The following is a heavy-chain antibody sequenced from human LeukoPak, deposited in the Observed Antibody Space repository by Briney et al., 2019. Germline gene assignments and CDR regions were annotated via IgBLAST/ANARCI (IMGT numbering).Heavy chain of an antibody. J-gene: IGHJ4*02. V-gene: IGHV3-21*01. Sequence: GGSPRLSCAASGSTFSSYSMYWFGQAPGKRLEWVSSISSHSSYIYYADSVKGRFTISRDNAKNSLYLQQNSLRAGHTAVYYCARGIGKAAAGPLGYWGQGTLVTGPS. CDR1: GSTFSSYS. D-gene: IGHD6-13*01. CDR2: ISSHSSYI. CDR3: ARGIGKAAAGPLGY.